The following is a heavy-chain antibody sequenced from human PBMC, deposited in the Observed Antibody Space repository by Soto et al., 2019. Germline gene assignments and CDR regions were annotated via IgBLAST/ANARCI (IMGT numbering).Heavy chain of an antibody. D-gene: IGHD6-6*01. CDR3: ARHEQLAGFDY. Sequence: QLQLQESGPGLVKPSETLCLTCTVSGGSISSSSYYWGWIRQPPGKGLEWIGSIYYSGSTYYNPSLKSRVTISVDTSKNQFSLKLSSVTAADTAVYYCARHEQLAGFDYWGQGTLVTVSS. J-gene: IGHJ4*02. CDR2: IYYSGST. V-gene: IGHV4-39*01. CDR1: GGSISSSSYY.